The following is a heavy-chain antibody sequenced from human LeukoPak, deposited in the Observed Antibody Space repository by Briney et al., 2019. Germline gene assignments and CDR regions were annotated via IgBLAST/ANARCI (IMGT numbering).Heavy chain of an antibody. D-gene: IGHD2-15*01. J-gene: IGHJ3*02. CDR3: ARAGGYYASPYAFDI. V-gene: IGHV3-21*01. CDR2: ISSSSSYI. Sequence: GGSLRLSCAASGFTFSSYSMNWVRQAPGKGLEWVSSISSSSSYIYYADSVKGRFTISRDNAKNSLYLQMNSLRAEDTAVYYCARAGGYYASPYAFDIWGQGTMVTVSS. CDR1: GFTFSSYS.